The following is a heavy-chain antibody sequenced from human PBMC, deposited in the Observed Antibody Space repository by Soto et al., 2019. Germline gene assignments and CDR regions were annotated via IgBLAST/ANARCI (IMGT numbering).Heavy chain of an antibody. D-gene: IGHD4-4*01. J-gene: IGHJ4*02. CDR3: AREFLHIYYFDY. CDR1: GFTFSSYA. CDR2: ISYDGSNK. Sequence: HPGGSLRLSCAASGFTFSSYAMHWVRQAPGKGLEWVAVISYDGSNKYYADSVKGRFTISRDNSKNTLYLQMNSLRAEDTAVYYCAREFLHIYYFDYWGQGTLVTVSS. V-gene: IGHV3-30-3*01.